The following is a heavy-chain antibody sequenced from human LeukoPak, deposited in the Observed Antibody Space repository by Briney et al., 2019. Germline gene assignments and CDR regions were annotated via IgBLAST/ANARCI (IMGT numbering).Heavy chain of an antibody. CDR3: AKPRAGGFGKDYFDY. CDR2: IKTDGSST. Sequence: GGSLRLSCAASGFTFSSYWMHWVRQVPGKGLMWVSRIKTDGSSTSYADSVKGRFTISRDNAKNTLYLQMNSLRAEDTAVYYCAKPRAGGFGKDYFDYWGQGTLVTVSS. D-gene: IGHD3-10*01. CDR1: GFTFSSYW. J-gene: IGHJ4*02. V-gene: IGHV3-74*01.